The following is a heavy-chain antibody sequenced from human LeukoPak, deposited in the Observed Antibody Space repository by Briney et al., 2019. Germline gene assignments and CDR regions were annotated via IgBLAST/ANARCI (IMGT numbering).Heavy chain of an antibody. CDR2: ISSSSSYI. D-gene: IGHD6-6*01. J-gene: IGHJ4*02. CDR1: GFTFSSYE. V-gene: IGHV3-21*01. Sequence: GGSLRLSCAASGFTFSSYEMNWVRQAPGKGLEWVSSISSSSSYIYYADSVKGRFTISRDNAKNSLYLQMNSLRAEDTAVYYCARDGPAARPYFDYWGQGTLVTVSS. CDR3: ARDGPAARPYFDY.